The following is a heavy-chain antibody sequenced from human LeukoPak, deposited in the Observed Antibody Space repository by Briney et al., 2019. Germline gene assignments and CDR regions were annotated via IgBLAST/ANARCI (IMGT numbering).Heavy chain of an antibody. CDR1: GGSISSGDYY. D-gene: IGHD2-2*02. V-gene: IGHV4-30-4*08. CDR2: IYYSGST. J-gene: IGHJ3*02. Sequence: PSQTLSLTCTVSGGSISSGDYYWSWIRQPPGKGLEWIGYIYYSGSTYYNPSLKSRVTISVDTPKNQFSLKLSSVTAADTAVYYCAREVDIVVVPAAIRLGVLDAFDIWGQGTMVTVSS. CDR3: AREVDIVVVPAAIRLGVLDAFDI.